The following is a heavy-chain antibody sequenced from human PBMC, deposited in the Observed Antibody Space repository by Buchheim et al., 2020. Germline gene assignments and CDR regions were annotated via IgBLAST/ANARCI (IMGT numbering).Heavy chain of an antibody. CDR1: GFPFGDYA. V-gene: IGHV3-49*04. CDR3: TRDGAGAYGSSRFFDY. Sequence: EVQLVESGGGLVQPGRSLRLSCTASGFPFGDYAMNWVRQAPGKGLEWVGFIRGKAYGGTTEYAASVKGRFTISRDDSKSIAYLQMNSLKTEDTAVYYCTRDGAGAYGSSRFFDYWGQETL. D-gene: IGHD6-19*01. CDR2: IRGKAYGGTT. J-gene: IGHJ4*02.